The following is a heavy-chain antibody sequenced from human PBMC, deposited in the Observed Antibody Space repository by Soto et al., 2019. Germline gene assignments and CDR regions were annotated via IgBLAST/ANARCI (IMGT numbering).Heavy chain of an antibody. CDR3: ARVEDYCLSTSCYGY. CDR2: IYNTGST. Sequence: ESLSVPNNVSGGSISGYYWTGIGEPPGKGLEWIGYIYNTGSTNYSPSLKSRVTVSVDTSKNQFSLKLNSVTPEDTAVYYCARVEDYCLSTSCYGYWGHGTLVTVS. CDR1: GGSISGYY. V-gene: IGHV4-59*12. J-gene: IGHJ4*01. D-gene: IGHD2-2*01.